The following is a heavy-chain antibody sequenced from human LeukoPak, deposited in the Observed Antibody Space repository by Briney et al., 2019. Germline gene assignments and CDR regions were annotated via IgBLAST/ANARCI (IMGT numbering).Heavy chain of an antibody. J-gene: IGHJ4*02. V-gene: IGHV3-7*01. CDR2: IHQDGSEQ. CDR3: SNGIYSSSY. CDR1: GFTFTHYG. Sequence: GGSLRLSCAASGFTFTHYGMCWVGQAPGKGLEWVANIHQDGSEQFYLDSVEGRFTISRDNAKSSLYLQMDNLRAEDTAVYYCSNGIYSSSYWGRGTLVTVSS. D-gene: IGHD6-6*01.